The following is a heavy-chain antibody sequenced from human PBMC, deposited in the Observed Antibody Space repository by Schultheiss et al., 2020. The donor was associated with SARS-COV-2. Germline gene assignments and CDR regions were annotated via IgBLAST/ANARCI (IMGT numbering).Heavy chain of an antibody. Sequence: SETLSLTCTVSGGSISSYYWSWIRQPPGKGLEWIGYIYYSGSTYYNPSLKSRVTISVDTSKNQFSLKLSSVTAADTAVYYCAPFGYGYYFDYWGQGTLVTVSS. V-gene: IGHV4-59*04. CDR3: APFGYGYYFDY. J-gene: IGHJ4*02. CDR2: IYYSGST. CDR1: GGSISSYY. D-gene: IGHD5-18*01.